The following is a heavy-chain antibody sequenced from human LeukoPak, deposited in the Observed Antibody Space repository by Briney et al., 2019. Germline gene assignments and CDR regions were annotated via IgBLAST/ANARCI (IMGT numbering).Heavy chain of an antibody. CDR3: ARSEINDYMNY. Sequence: SETLSPTCSVSGYSIRSGYHWAWIRQPPGKGLEWIGSINYSEKPYYNPSLKSRVTISVDTSKNQFSLKMTSVTAADTAFYFCARSEINDYMNYWGQGMPVTVSS. J-gene: IGHJ4*02. D-gene: IGHD4-11*01. V-gene: IGHV4-38-2*02. CDR1: GYSIRSGYH. CDR2: INYSEKP.